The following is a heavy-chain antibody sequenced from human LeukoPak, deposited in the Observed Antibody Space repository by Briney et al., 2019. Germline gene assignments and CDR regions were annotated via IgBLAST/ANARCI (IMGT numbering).Heavy chain of an antibody. D-gene: IGHD5-12*01. J-gene: IGHJ4*02. CDR1: GGSFSGYY. CDR3: ARGAYVGDIVATLTALFDY. Sequence: SETLSLTGAVYGGSFSGYYWSWIRQPPGKGPEWIGEINHSGSTNYNPSLKSRVTISVDTSKNQFSLKLSSVTAADTAVYYCARGAYVGDIVATLTALFDYWGQGTLVTVSS. V-gene: IGHV4-34*01. CDR2: INHSGST.